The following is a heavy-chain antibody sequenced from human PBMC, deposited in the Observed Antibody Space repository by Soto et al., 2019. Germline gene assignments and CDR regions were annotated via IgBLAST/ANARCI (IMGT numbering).Heavy chain of an antibody. CDR3: AKDTVAGTYYYYGMDV. CDR1: GFTFSSYG. D-gene: IGHD6-19*01. J-gene: IGHJ6*02. V-gene: IGHV3-30*18. CDR2: ISYDGSNK. Sequence: PGGSLRLSCAASGFTFSSYGMHWVRQAPGKGLEWVAVISYDGSNKYYADSVKGRFTISRDNSKNTLYLQMNSLRAEDTAVYYCAKDTVAGTYYYYGMDVWGQGTTVTVSS.